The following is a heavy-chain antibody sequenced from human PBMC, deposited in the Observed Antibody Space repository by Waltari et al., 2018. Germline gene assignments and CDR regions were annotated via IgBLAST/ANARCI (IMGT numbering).Heavy chain of an antibody. D-gene: IGHD4-17*01. CDR1: GGPISSYY. CDR2: IYYSGST. Sequence: QVQLQESGPGLVKPSDTLSLTCTVSGGPISSYYWSWIRQPPGKGLEWIGYIYYSGSTNYNPSLKSRVTISVDTSKNQFSLKLSSVTAADTAVYYCARMTTVTLDYWGQGTLVTVSS. J-gene: IGHJ4*02. V-gene: IGHV4-59*01. CDR3: ARMTTVTLDY.